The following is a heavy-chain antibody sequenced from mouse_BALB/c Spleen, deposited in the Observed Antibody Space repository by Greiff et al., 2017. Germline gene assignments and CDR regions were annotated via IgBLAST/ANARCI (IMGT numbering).Heavy chain of an antibody. V-gene: IGHV5-17*03. J-gene: IGHJ3*01. Sequence: EVMLVESGGGLVQPGGSRKLSCAASGFTFSSFGMHWVRQAPEKGLEWVAYISSGSSTIYYPDSVKGRFTISRDNAKNNLYLQMSSLKSEDTAMYYCARGDYYRYEGAWFAYWGQGTLVTVSA. CDR3: ARGDYYRYEGAWFAY. CDR2: ISSGSSTI. CDR1: GFTFSSFG. D-gene: IGHD2-14*01.